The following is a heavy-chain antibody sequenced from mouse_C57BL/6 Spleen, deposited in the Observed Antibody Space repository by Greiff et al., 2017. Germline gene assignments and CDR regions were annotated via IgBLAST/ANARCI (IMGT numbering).Heavy chain of an antibody. Sequence: QVQLQQSGPELVKPGASVKISCKASGYAFSSSWMNWVKQRPGTGLEWIGRIYPGDGDTNYNGKFKGKATLTADKSSSTAYMQLSSLTSEDSAVYFCAKGLRSYYFDYWGQGTTLTVSS. J-gene: IGHJ2*01. CDR2: IYPGDGDT. D-gene: IGHD1-1*01. CDR3: AKGLRSYYFDY. CDR1: GYAFSSSW. V-gene: IGHV1-82*01.